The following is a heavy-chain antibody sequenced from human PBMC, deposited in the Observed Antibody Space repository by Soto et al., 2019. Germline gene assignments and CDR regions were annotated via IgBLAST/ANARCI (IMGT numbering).Heavy chain of an antibody. CDR3: AREARGYDILTGYYGPSGMDV. CDR2: IYSGGST. V-gene: IGHV3-66*01. D-gene: IGHD3-9*01. CDR1: GFTFSSYG. J-gene: IGHJ6*02. Sequence: GGSLRLSCAASGFTFSSYGMHWVRQAPGKGLEWVSVIYSGGSTYCADSVKGRFTISRDNSKNTLYLQMNSLRAEDTAVYYCAREARGYDILTGYYGPSGMDVWGQGTTVTVSS.